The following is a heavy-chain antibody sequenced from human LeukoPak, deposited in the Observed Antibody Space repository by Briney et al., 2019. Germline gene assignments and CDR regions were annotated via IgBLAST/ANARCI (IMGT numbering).Heavy chain of an antibody. J-gene: IGHJ4*02. CDR1: GGTFSSYA. Sequence: ASVKVSCKASGGTFSSYAISWVRQAPGQGLEWMGIINPSGGSTSYAQKFQGRVTMTRDTSTSTVYMELSSLRSEDTAVYYCARAFHIAVAGTYWGQGTLVTVSS. CDR2: INPSGGST. V-gene: IGHV1-46*01. D-gene: IGHD6-19*01. CDR3: ARAFHIAVAGTY.